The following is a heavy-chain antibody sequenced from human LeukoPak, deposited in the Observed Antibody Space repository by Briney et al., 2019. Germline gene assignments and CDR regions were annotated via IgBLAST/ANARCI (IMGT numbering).Heavy chain of an antibody. D-gene: IGHD2-15*01. J-gene: IGHJ6*02. V-gene: IGHV3-7*01. Sequence: GSLRLSCAASGFTFSSYWMSWVRQAPGKGLEWVANIKKDGSEKYYVDSVKGRFTISRDNSKNTLYLQMNSLRAEDTAVYYCARDRCSGGSCYSYYYYGMDVWGQGTTVTVSS. CDR2: IKKDGSEK. CDR1: GFTFSSYW. CDR3: ARDRCSGGSCYSYYYYGMDV.